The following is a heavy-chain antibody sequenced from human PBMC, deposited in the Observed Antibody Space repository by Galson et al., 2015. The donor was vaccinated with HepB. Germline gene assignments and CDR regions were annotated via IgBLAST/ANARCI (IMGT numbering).Heavy chain of an antibody. Sequence: SVKVSCKASGGSFSSFGTSWVRQAPGQGPEWMGEIIPFFGTTNYAPKLQGRITISADKSTSTVYMEMTSLTSDDTAMYYCARPAARGIFFHFWGQGTVVTVSS. V-gene: IGHV1-69*06. CDR3: ARPAARGIFFHF. CDR2: IIPFFGTT. CDR1: GGSFSSFG. J-gene: IGHJ4*02. D-gene: IGHD3-10*01.